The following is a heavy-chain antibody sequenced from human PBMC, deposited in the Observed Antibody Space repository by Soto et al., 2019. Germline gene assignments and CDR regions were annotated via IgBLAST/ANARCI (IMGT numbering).Heavy chain of an antibody. J-gene: IGHJ1*01. CDR2: INPNTGGT. CDR3: SVYFDDLQEAPF. Sequence: QVQLVQSGAEVTKPGASVKVSCRASCYTFTRYSVHCVRQAPGQGLEWMGWINPNTGGTRFATKFEGRVTLTTDPSVRTVYMEVRSLRSDDTAVFYCSVYFDDLQEAPFCGQGTLVPVTS. CDR1: CYTFTRYS. V-gene: IGHV1-2*02. D-gene: IGHD2-8*01.